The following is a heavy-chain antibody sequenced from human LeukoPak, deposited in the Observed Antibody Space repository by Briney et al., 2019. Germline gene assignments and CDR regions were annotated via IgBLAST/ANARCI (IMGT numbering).Heavy chain of an antibody. Sequence: SETLSLTCTVSGSSISSSSYYWGWIRQPPGKGLEWIGSIYYSGSTYYNPSLKSRVTISVDTSKNQFSLKLSSVTAADTAVYYCARLLGYCSGGSCYSDYWGQGTLVTVSS. V-gene: IGHV4-39*01. CDR3: ARLLGYCSGGSCYSDY. J-gene: IGHJ4*02. CDR1: GSSISSSSYY. CDR2: IYYSGST. D-gene: IGHD2-15*01.